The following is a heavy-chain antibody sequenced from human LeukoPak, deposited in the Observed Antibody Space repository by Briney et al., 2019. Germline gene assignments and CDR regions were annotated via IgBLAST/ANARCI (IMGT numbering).Heavy chain of an antibody. J-gene: IGHJ5*02. CDR2: ISSSSSYI. CDR3: ARDVVPAAIRGNWSDP. D-gene: IGHD2-2*02. V-gene: IGHV3-21*01. Sequence: GGSLRLSCAASGFTFSSYSMNWVRQAPGKGLEWVSSISSSSSYIYYADSVKGRFTISRDNAKNSLYLQMNSLRAEDTAVYYCARDVVPAAIRGNWSDPWGQGTLVTVSS. CDR1: GFTFSSYS.